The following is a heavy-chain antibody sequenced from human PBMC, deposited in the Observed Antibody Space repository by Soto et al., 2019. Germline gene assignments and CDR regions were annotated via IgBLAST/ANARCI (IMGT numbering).Heavy chain of an antibody. D-gene: IGHD3-3*01. CDR3: AKLGSGYYTGLYFDY. Sequence: GGSLRLSCAASGFSFGDYWMSWVRQAPGKGLEWVAHMKKDGSEKYYVDSVKGRFSVSRDNSKNSLYLQMDSLRAEDTAVYYCAKLGSGYYTGLYFDYWGQGTLVTVSS. CDR1: GFSFGDYW. J-gene: IGHJ4*02. CDR2: MKKDGSEK. V-gene: IGHV3-7*03.